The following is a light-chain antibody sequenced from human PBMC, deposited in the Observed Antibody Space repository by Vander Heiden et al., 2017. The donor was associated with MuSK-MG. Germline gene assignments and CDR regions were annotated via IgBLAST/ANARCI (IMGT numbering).Light chain of an antibody. Sequence: NFMLTQPHSVSESPGKTVTISCTRSSGSIASNYVQWYQQCPGSSPTTVIYEDNQRPSGVPDRFSGSIDSSSTSASLTISGLKAEDEADYYCQSYNSSTGVFGGGTKLTVL. V-gene: IGLV6-57*01. CDR1: SGSIASNY. CDR2: EDN. CDR3: QSYNSSTGV. J-gene: IGLJ2*01.